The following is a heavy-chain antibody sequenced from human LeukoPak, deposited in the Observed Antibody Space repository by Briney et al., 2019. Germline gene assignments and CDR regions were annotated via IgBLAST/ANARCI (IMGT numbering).Heavy chain of an antibody. CDR3: ARGNWNYASFWFDP. CDR2: IYHSGST. J-gene: IGHJ5*02. D-gene: IGHD1-7*01. CDR1: GYSISSGYY. Sequence: SETLSLTCAVSGYSISSGYYWGWIRQPPGKGLEWIGSIYHSGSTNYNPSLKSRVTISVDTSKNQFSLKLSSVTAADAAVYYCARGNWNYASFWFDPWGQGTLVTVSS. V-gene: IGHV4-38-2*01.